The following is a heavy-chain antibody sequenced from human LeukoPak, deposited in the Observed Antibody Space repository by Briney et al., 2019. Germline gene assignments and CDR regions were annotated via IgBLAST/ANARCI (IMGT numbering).Heavy chain of an antibody. CDR1: GFTVTSNH. Sequence: GGSLRLSCAASGFTVTSNHMNWVRQAPGKGLEWVSIIYTGGTTHYADSLKGRFTISRDDSKNTLYLQMNSLRAEDTAVYYCARDSSSYYFDYWGQGTLVTVSS. CDR3: ARDSSSYYFDY. V-gene: IGHV3-66*01. CDR2: IYTGGTT. D-gene: IGHD6-6*01. J-gene: IGHJ4*02.